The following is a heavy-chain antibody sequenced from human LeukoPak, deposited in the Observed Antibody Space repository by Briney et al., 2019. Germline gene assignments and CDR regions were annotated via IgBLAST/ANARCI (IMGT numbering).Heavy chain of an antibody. D-gene: IGHD3-22*01. CDR2: ISSSSSYI. CDR1: GFTFSSYS. Sequence: GGSLRLSCAASGFTFSSYSMNWVRQAPGKGLEWVSSISSSSSYIYYADSVKGRFTISRDNAKNSLYLQMNSLRAEDTAVYYCARVLGYYYDSSGHDAFDIWGQGTMVTVSS. CDR3: ARVLGYYYDSSGHDAFDI. J-gene: IGHJ3*02. V-gene: IGHV3-21*01.